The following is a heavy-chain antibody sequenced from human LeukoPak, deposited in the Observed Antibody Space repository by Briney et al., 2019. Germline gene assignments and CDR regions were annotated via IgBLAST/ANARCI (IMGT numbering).Heavy chain of an antibody. J-gene: IGHJ2*01. Sequence: PGGSLRLSCAASGFTFSSYWMSRVRQAPGKGLEWVANINQDGSGKYYVDSVKGRFTISRDNAKNSLYLQMNSLRAEDTAVYYCARVVGAGYFDLWGRGTLVTVSS. CDR3: ARVVGAGYFDL. CDR1: GFTFSSYW. CDR2: INQDGSGK. D-gene: IGHD1-26*01. V-gene: IGHV3-7*01.